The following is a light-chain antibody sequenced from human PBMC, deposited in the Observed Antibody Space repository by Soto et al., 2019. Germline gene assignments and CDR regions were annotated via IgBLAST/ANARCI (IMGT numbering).Light chain of an antibody. V-gene: IGKV1-39*01. CDR3: QQFYYYAHT. Sequence: DIQMTQSPSSLSASVGDRVTLTCRASHTIDTYLNWYQQKAGKVPEVLIYGASTLQVGVPSRFTGSGYGTDFTLTINNVQPEDFATYYCQQFYYYAHTFGQGTKLEVK. CDR2: GAS. CDR1: HTIDTY. J-gene: IGKJ2*01.